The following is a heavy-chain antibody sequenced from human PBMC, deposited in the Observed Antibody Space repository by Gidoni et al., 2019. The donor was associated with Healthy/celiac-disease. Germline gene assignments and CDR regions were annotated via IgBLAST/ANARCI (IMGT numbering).Heavy chain of an antibody. CDR1: GGSISSSRYY. J-gene: IGHJ5*02. CDR3: ARQASIVATIGWFDP. Sequence: QLQLQESGPGLVKPSETLSLTCTVPGGSISSSRYYWGWIRQPPGKGLEWIGSIYYSGSTYYNPSLKSRVTISVDTSKNQFSLKLSSVTAADTAVYYCARQASIVATIGWFDPWGQGTLVTVSS. V-gene: IGHV4-39*01. D-gene: IGHD5-12*01. CDR2: IYYSGST.